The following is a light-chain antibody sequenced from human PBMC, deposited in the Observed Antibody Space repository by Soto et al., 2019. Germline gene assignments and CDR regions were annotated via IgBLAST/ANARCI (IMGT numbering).Light chain of an antibody. CDR2: SDN. Sequence: QSVLTQPPSASGTPGQRVTISCSGSSSNIGSNPVSWYQQLPGTAPKSLIYSDNQRPSGVPDRISGSRSGTSASLAISGPQSEDEAEYYCAAWDDSLRGRVFGGGTKLTVL. CDR1: SSNIGSNP. J-gene: IGLJ2*01. V-gene: IGLV1-44*01. CDR3: AAWDDSLRGRV.